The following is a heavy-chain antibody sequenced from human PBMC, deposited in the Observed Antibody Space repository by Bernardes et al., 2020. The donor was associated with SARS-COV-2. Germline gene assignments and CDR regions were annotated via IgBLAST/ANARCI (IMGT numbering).Heavy chain of an antibody. CDR1: GGTFSSYA. CDR2: IIPIFGTA. Sequence: SVKVSCKASGGTFSSYAISWVRQAPGQGLEWMGGIIPIFGTANYAQKFQGRVTITADESTSTAYMELSSLRSEDTAVYYCARVGYSGSYYGGYYYYGMDVWGQGTTVTVSS. V-gene: IGHV1-69*13. D-gene: IGHD1-26*01. J-gene: IGHJ6*02. CDR3: ARVGYSGSYYGGYYYYGMDV.